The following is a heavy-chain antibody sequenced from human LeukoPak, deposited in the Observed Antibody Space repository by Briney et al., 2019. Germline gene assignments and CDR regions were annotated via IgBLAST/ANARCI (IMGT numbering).Heavy chain of an antibody. CDR1: GYSFTRYW. D-gene: IGHD1-26*01. CDR3: ARREAPDEGRIDY. V-gene: IGHV5-51*01. Sequence: GESLKISCQASGYSFTRYWIGWVRQMPGKGLEWMGFIYPGDSDTRYSPSFQGQVTISADKTISTAYLQWSSLKATDTAMYYCARREAPDEGRIDYWGQGTLVTVSS. CDR2: IYPGDSDT. J-gene: IGHJ4*02.